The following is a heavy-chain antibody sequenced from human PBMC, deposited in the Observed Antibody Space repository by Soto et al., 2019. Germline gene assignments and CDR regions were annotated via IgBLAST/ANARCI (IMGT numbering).Heavy chain of an antibody. Sequence: VSVTVSCKASGYTFTSYGISWVRQAPGQGLEWMGWISAYNGNTNYAQKLQGRVTMTTDTSTSTAYMELRSLRSDDTAVYYCAISSWYYYGMDVWGQGTTVTVSS. CDR3: AISSWYYYGMDV. D-gene: IGHD6-13*01. J-gene: IGHJ6*02. V-gene: IGHV1-18*01. CDR1: GYTFTSYG. CDR2: ISAYNGNT.